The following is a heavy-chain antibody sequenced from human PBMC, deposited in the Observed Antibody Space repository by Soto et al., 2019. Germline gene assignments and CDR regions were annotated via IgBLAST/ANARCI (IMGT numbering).Heavy chain of an antibody. CDR1: GFTFTTYY. V-gene: IGHV1-46*01. CDR2: IDPSGGST. Sequence: QVRLVQSGAEVKKPGASVSISCKTSGFTFTTYYIHWVRQAPGQGLEWMGMIDPSGGSTTYAQKFQGRITMTSDMSTSTVSMELSSLRSEDTAVYYCARVPYDTTGYYAFWGQGTLVTVSS. D-gene: IGHD3-22*01. CDR3: ARVPYDTTGYYAF. J-gene: IGHJ4*02.